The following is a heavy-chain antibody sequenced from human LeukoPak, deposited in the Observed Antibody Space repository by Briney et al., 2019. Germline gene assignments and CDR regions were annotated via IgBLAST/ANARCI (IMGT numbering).Heavy chain of an antibody. J-gene: IGHJ1*01. V-gene: IGHV3-23*01. D-gene: IGHD4-17*01. CDR1: GFTFSSSP. Sequence: PGGSLRLSCAASGFTFSSSPMSWVRQAPGKGPEWVSTFSGYSGNTYYAGSVKGRFTISRDNSKNTLYLQMKSLRAEDTAVYYCAKEIYGDSTGGRFQHWGQGTLVTVSS. CDR2: FSGYSGNT. CDR3: AKEIYGDSTGGRFQH.